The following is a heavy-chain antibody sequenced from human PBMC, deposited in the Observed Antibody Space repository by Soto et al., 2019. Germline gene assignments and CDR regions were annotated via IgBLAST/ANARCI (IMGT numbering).Heavy chain of an antibody. CDR3: ARDNNFFDSGSGVDY. D-gene: IGHD3-10*01. CDR1: GFSFSTYS. V-gene: IGHV3-21*01. CDR2: ITSSSTYI. J-gene: IGHJ4*02. Sequence: EGHLVESGGGLVKPGGSLRLSCAASGFSFSTYSLSWVRQAPGKGLEWVSSITSSSTYIHYADSVKGRFTISRDNAKNSLYLQMNSLRAEHTAVYYCARDNNFFDSGSGVDYWGQGTLVTVSS.